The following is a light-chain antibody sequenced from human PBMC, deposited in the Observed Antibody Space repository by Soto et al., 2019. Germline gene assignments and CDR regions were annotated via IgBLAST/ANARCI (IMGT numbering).Light chain of an antibody. V-gene: IGKV3-20*01. Sequence: ETVLTQSPGTLSLSPGERATLSCRASQSVSSSYLAWYQQKPGRAPRLLIYGASSRATGIPDRFSGSGSGTDFTLTISRLEPEDFAVYYCQQYGSSPPSWTFGQGTKVEIK. CDR1: QSVSSSY. J-gene: IGKJ1*01. CDR2: GAS. CDR3: QQYGSSPPSWT.